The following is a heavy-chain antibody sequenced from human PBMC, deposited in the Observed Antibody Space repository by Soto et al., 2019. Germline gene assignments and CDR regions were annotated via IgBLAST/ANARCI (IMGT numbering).Heavy chain of an antibody. Sequence: SETLSLTCTVSGGSISSSSYYWGWIRQPPGKGLEWIGSIYYSGSTYYNPSLKSRVTISVDTSKNQFSLKLSSVTAADTAVYYCARVFTDFWSGYPYYYYGMDVWGQGTTVTVSS. CDR2: IYYSGST. V-gene: IGHV4-39*01. CDR3: ARVFTDFWSGYPYYYYGMDV. J-gene: IGHJ6*02. CDR1: GGSISSSSYY. D-gene: IGHD3-3*01.